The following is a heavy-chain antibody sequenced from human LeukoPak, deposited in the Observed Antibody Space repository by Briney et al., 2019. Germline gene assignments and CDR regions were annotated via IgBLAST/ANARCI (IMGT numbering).Heavy chain of an antibody. Sequence: PGGSLRLSCAASGFTFSSYAMSWVRQAPGKGLEWVSAISGSGGSTYNADSVKGRFTISRDNSKNTLYLQMNSLRAEDTAVYYCAKSRTMVRYYFDYWGQGTLVTVSS. V-gene: IGHV3-23*01. CDR3: AKSRTMVRYYFDY. J-gene: IGHJ4*02. CDR2: ISGSGGST. CDR1: GFTFSSYA. D-gene: IGHD3-10*01.